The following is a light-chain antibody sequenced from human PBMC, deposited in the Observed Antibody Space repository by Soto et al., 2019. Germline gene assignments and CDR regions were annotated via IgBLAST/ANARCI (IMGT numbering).Light chain of an antibody. CDR1: QSVSTN. CDR3: QQYNDWLELT. CDR2: GAF. J-gene: IGKJ4*01. V-gene: IGKV3-15*01. Sequence: EIVMTQSPASLSVAPGERATLSCRASQSVSTNLAWYQQKVGQAPRLLIYGAFTRATGIPARFSGGGSGTEFTLTIDSLQSEDFAVYYCQQYNDWLELTFGGGTKVDIK.